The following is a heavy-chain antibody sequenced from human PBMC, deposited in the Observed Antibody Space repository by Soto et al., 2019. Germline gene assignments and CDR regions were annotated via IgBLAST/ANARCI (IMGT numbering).Heavy chain of an antibody. CDR1: GGSISSGGYY. D-gene: IGHD4-17*01. V-gene: IGHV4-31*03. CDR3: ARHQRTAYGDYVYWYFDL. Sequence: QVQLQESGPGLVKPSQTLSLTCTVSGGSISSGGYYWSWIRQHPGKGLEWIGYIYYSGSTYYNPSLKSRVTISVDTSKKHFSLKLSSVTAADTAVYYCARHQRTAYGDYVYWYFDLWGRGTLVTVSS. CDR2: IYYSGST. J-gene: IGHJ2*01.